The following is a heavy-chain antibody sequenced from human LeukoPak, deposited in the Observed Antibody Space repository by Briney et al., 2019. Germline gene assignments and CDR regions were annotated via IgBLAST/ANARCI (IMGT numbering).Heavy chain of an antibody. CDR2: IRYDGSNE. CDR3: AKAPMEDSWYVHFDF. Sequence: GGSLRLSCAASGFTFTDYSIQWVRQAPGKGLEWVAFIRYDGSNEYYADSVKGRFTISRDNSKNTLYLQMNSLRAEDTAIYHCAKAPMEDSWYVHFDFWGQGTLVIVSS. D-gene: IGHD6-13*01. CDR1: GFTFTDYS. V-gene: IGHV3-30*02. J-gene: IGHJ4*02.